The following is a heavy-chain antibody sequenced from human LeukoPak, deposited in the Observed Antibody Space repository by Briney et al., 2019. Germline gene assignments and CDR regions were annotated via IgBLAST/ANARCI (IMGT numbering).Heavy chain of an antibody. J-gene: IGHJ4*02. Sequence: PSETLSLTCTVSGGSISSSDNYWGWICQPPGKGLEWIGSIYYSGSTYYNPSLKSRVTISVDTSKNRFSLKLSSVTAADTAVYYCARHWVSTDFDWLLYPRNWGQGTLVTVSS. CDR1: GGSISSSDNY. D-gene: IGHD3-9*01. CDR3: ARHWVSTDFDWLLYPRN. CDR2: IYYSGST. V-gene: IGHV4-39*01.